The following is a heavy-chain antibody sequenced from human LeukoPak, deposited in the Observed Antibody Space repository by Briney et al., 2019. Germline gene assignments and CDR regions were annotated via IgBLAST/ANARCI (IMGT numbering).Heavy chain of an antibody. D-gene: IGHD1/OR15-1a*01. CDR2: INTNTGNP. V-gene: IGHV7-4-1*02. Sequence: ASVKVSCKASGYTFTGYYMHWVRQAPGQGLEWMGWINTNTGNPTYAQGFTGRFVFSLDTSVSTAYLQISSLKAEDTAVYYCARGGEHPRFDPWGQGTLVTVSS. CDR1: GYTFTGYY. J-gene: IGHJ5*02. CDR3: ARGGEHPRFDP.